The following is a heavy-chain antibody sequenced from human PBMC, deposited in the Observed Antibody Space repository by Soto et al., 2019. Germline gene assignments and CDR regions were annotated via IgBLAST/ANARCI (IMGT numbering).Heavy chain of an antibody. CDR1: GFTFSSYA. Sequence: AGGSLRLSCAASGFTFSSYAMSWVRQAPGKGLEWVSAISGSGGSTYYADSVKGRFTISRDNSKNTLYLQMNSLRAEDTAVYYCAKWGSGYFYYYYYGMDVWGQGTTVTVSS. J-gene: IGHJ6*02. CDR3: AKWGSGYFYYYYYGMDV. D-gene: IGHD3-22*01. V-gene: IGHV3-23*01. CDR2: ISGSGGST.